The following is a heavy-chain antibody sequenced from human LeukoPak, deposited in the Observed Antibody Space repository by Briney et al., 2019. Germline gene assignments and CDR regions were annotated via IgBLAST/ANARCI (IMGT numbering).Heavy chain of an antibody. CDR2: IYYSGST. Sequence: PGGSLRLSCAASGFTFSSYSMNWIRQPPGKGLEWIGSIYYSGSTYYNPSLKSRVTISVDTSKNQFSLKLSSVTAADTAVYYCARDQGAAAGTIDYWGQGTLVTVSS. J-gene: IGHJ4*02. V-gene: IGHV4-39*07. CDR3: ARDQGAAAGTIDY. CDR1: GFTFSSYS. D-gene: IGHD6-13*01.